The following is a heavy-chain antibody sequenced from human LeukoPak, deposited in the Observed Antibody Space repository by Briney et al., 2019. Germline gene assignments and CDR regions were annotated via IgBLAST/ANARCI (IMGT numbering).Heavy chain of an antibody. Sequence: SSETLSLTCTVSGYSISSGYYWGWIRQPPGKGLEWIGNIYRSENTHYNPSLESRVTISIDTSKNQFSLNLSSVTAADTAVYYCARSNGWFQDYWGQGTLVTVSS. J-gene: IGHJ4*02. CDR1: GYSISSGYY. D-gene: IGHD6-19*01. CDR2: IYRSENT. CDR3: ARSNGWFQDY. V-gene: IGHV4-38-2*02.